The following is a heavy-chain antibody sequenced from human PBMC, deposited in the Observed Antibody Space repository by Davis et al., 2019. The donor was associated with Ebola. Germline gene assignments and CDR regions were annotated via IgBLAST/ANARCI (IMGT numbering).Heavy chain of an antibody. CDR3: ARDLRAVTYYMDV. Sequence: PGGSLRLSCAASGFTFSSYAMHWVRQAPGKGLEWVAVISYDGSNKYYADSVKGRFTISRDNSKNTLYLQMNSLRAEDTAVYYCARDLRAVTYYMDVWGKGTTVTVSS. CDR1: GFTFSSYA. CDR2: ISYDGSNK. J-gene: IGHJ6*03. V-gene: IGHV3-30-3*01. D-gene: IGHD6-19*01.